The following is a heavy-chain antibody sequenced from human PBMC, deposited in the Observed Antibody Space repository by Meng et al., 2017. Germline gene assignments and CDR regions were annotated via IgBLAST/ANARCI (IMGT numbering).Heavy chain of an antibody. CDR1: GFTFSSYA. Sequence: GESLKISCAASGFTFSSYAMHWVRQAPGKELEYVSAISSNGGSTYYANSVKGRFTISRDNSKNTLYLQMGSLRAEDMAVYYCARYACSGGSCYADYWGQGTLVTVSS. CDR3: ARYACSGGSCYADY. J-gene: IGHJ4*02. D-gene: IGHD2-15*01. V-gene: IGHV3-64*01. CDR2: ISSNGGST.